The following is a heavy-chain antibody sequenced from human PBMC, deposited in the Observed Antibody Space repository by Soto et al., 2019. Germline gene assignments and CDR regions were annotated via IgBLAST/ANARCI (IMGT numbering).Heavy chain of an antibody. Sequence: QAQLVQSGAEVKNPGSSVKVSCKASGVTFSTYGISWLRQVPGQGLDWMGGIIAVFGAPKYAQKFQDRVTLTADESTTTAYMELRSLTSADTAVYYCATFPGDFDTSDYRWDDWGQGTLVTVSS. V-gene: IGHV1-69*01. CDR2: IIAVFGAP. D-gene: IGHD3-22*01. CDR3: ATFPGDFDTSDYRWDD. J-gene: IGHJ4*02. CDR1: GVTFSTYG.